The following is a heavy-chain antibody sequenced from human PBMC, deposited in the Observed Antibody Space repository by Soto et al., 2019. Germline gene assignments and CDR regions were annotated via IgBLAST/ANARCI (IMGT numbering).Heavy chain of an antibody. D-gene: IGHD6-13*01. CDR2: IYSDDYT. J-gene: IGHJ4*02. Sequence: GGSLRLSCAASGFTVRSSYMSWVRQVPGKGLEWVSIIYSDDYTYYAASVKGRFTISRDNSRNTLYLQMNSLRAEDTAVYYCARGRGYSSSWYIYYFDFWGQGTQVTVSS. CDR3: ARGRGYSSSWYIYYFDF. CDR1: GFTVRSSY. V-gene: IGHV3-66*01.